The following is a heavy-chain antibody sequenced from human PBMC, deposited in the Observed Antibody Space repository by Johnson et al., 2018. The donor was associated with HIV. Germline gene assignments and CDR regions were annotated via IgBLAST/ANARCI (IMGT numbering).Heavy chain of an antibody. Sequence: QVQLVESGGGVVQPGRSLRLSCAASGFTFSSYAMHWVRQAPGKGLEWVAVISYDGSNKYYADSVKGRFTISRDNSKNTLYLQMNSLRAEDTAVYYCARDPAVEMATITAFDIWGQGTMVTVSS. CDR1: GFTFSSYA. V-gene: IGHV3-30*19. CDR3: ARDPAVEMATITAFDI. D-gene: IGHD5-24*01. J-gene: IGHJ3*02. CDR2: ISYDGSNK.